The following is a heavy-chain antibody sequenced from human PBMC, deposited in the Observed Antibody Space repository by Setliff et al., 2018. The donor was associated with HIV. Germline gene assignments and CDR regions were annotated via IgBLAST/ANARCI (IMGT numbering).Heavy chain of an antibody. Sequence: ASVKVSCKASGYTFINYAMNWVRQAPGQGLEWMGWISGYNGIAKYSQKLQGRVTMTTDTSTSTAYMELRSLRSDDTAVYYCARIKARDDAFDIWGQGTMVTVSS. CDR1: GYTFINYA. J-gene: IGHJ3*02. CDR3: ARIKARDDAFDI. CDR2: ISGYNGIA. V-gene: IGHV1-18*01.